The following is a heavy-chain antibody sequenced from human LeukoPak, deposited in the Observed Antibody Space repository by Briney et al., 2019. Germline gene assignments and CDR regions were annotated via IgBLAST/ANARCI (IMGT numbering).Heavy chain of an antibody. V-gene: IGHV3-23*01. Sequence: GGSLRLSCAASGFTFSSYAMSWVRQAPGKGLEWVSVISGSGDSTYYADSVKGRFTISRDNSKNTLYLQMNSLRAEDTAVYYCAKARSSIVAATNNYWGQGTLVTVSS. CDR1: GFTFSSYA. CDR3: AKARSSIVAATNNY. D-gene: IGHD1-26*01. CDR2: ISGSGDST. J-gene: IGHJ4*02.